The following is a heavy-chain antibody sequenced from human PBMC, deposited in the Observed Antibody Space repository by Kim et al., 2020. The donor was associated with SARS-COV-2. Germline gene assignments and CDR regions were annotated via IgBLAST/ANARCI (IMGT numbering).Heavy chain of an antibody. Sequence: TTNHPALKSRVTISVDTSKNQFSLKLSSVTAADTAVYYCAREYSYGYGVDYWGQGTLVTVSS. D-gene: IGHD5-18*01. V-gene: IGHV4-59*01. CDR3: AREYSYGYGVDY. J-gene: IGHJ4*02. CDR2: T.